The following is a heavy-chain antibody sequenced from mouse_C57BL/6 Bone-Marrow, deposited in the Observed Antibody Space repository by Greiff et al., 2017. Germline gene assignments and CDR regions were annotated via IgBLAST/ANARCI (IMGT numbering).Heavy chain of an antibody. Sequence: VKLMESGAELVRLGTSVKMSCKASGYTFTNYWIGWAKQRPGHGLEWIGDIYPGGGYTNYNEKFKGKATLTADKSSSTAYMQFSSLTSEDSAIYYGARYELLSTLRYWGQGTTLTVSS. CDR3: ARYELLSTLRY. V-gene: IGHV1-63*01. CDR1: GYTFTNYW. J-gene: IGHJ2*01. CDR2: IYPGGGYT. D-gene: IGHD5-5*01.